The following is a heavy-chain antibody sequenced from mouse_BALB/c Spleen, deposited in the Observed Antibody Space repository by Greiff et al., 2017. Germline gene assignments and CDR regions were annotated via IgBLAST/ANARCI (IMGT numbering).Heavy chain of an antibody. Sequence: EVQLQQSGAELVKPGASVKLSCTASGFTITDTYMHWVKQRPEQGLEWIGRIDPANGNTKYDPKFQGKATITADTSSNTAYLQLSSLTSEDTAVYYCARGGQLGRNGFAYWGQGTLVTVSA. J-gene: IGHJ3*01. D-gene: IGHD4-1*02. CDR1: GFTITDTY. CDR3: ARGGQLGRNGFAY. CDR2: IDPANGNT. V-gene: IGHV14-3*02.